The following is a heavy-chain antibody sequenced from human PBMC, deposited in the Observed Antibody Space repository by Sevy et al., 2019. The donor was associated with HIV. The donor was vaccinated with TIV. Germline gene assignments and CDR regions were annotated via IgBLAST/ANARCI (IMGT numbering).Heavy chain of an antibody. CDR1: GFTFSNAW. V-gene: IGHV3-15*01. D-gene: IGHD3-22*01. Sequence: GGSLRLSCAASGFTFSNAWMSWVRQAPGKGLEWVGRIKSKTDGGTTDYAAPVKGRFTISRDDSKNTQYLQMNSLKTEDTAVYYCTTDLGFNMMIYWGQGTLVTVSS. CDR2: IKSKTDGGTT. J-gene: IGHJ4*02. CDR3: TTDLGFNMMIY.